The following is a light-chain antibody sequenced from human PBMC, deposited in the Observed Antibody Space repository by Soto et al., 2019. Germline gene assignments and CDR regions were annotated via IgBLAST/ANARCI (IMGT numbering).Light chain of an antibody. J-gene: IGKJ5*01. CDR1: QSVRSTY. CDR3: QYYSSSLSLT. V-gene: IGKV3-20*01. CDR2: GAS. Sequence: EIVLTQSPGILSLSPGERATLSCRASQSVRSTYLAWYQQKPGQAPRLLIHGASSRATGIPDRFSGSGSGTDFTLTISTLEPEDFAVYYCQYYSSSLSLTFGQGTRLDIK.